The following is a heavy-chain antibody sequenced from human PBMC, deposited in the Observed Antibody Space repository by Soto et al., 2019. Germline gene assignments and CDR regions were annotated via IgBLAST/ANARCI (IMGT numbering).Heavy chain of an antibody. CDR2: ISAYNGNT. D-gene: IGHD2-8*01. CDR1: GYTFTSYG. CDR3: ARDLLCTNGVCYFYYYGMDV. Sequence: ASVKVSCKASGYTFTSYGISWVRQAPGQGLEWMGWISAYNGNTNYAQKLQGRVTMTTDTSTSTAYMELRSLRSDDTAVYYCARDLLCTNGVCYFYYYGMDVWGQGTTVTVSS. V-gene: IGHV1-18*01. J-gene: IGHJ6*02.